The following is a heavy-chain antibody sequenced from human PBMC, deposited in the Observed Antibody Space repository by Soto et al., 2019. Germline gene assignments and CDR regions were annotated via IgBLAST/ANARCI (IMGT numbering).Heavy chain of an antibody. J-gene: IGHJ4*02. V-gene: IGHV4-31*03. CDR1: GGSISSGGYY. D-gene: IGHD3-9*01. CDR2: IYYSGST. Sequence: LSLTCTVSGGSISSGGYYWSWIRQHPGKGLEWIGYIYYSGSTYYNPSLKSRVTISVDTSKNQFSLKLSSVTAADTAVYYCARSSFDWLFSDYWGQGTLVTVSS. CDR3: ARSSFDWLFSDY.